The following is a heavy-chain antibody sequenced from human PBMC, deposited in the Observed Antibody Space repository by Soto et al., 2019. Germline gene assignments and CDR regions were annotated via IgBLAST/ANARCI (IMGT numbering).Heavy chain of an antibody. CDR1: GGSFSGYY. V-gene: IGHV4-34*01. CDR2: INHSGST. D-gene: IGHD6-13*01. J-gene: IGHJ5*02. Sequence: QVQLQQWGAGLLKPSETLSLTCAVYGGSFSGYYWSWIRQPPGKGLEWIGEINHSGSTNYNPSLKSRVTISVDSSKNQFSLKLSSVTAAVTSVYYWARGEAAAATRWFDPWGQGTLVTVSS. CDR3: ARGEAAAATRWFDP.